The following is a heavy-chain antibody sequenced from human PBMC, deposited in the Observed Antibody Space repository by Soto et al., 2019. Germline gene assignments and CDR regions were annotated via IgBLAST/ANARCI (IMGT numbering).Heavy chain of an antibody. Sequence: EVHLLESGGGLVQPGGYLRLSCSASGFTFRSYAMSWVRQAPGKGLEWVSGISGGGSDTYYSDSVRGRFTISRDNSKSTLYLQMNSLRVEDSAVYFCAKDDSLEWFFPLDAWGQGTLVTVSS. D-gene: IGHD3-3*01. V-gene: IGHV3-23*01. CDR1: GFTFRSYA. CDR3: AKDDSLEWFFPLDA. CDR2: ISGGGSDT. J-gene: IGHJ5*02.